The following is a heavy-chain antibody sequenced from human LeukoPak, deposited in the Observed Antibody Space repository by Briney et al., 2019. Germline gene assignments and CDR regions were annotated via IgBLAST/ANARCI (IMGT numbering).Heavy chain of an antibody. V-gene: IGHV3-23*01. J-gene: IGHJ3*02. D-gene: IGHD3-3*01. CDR3: AKDRSDYDFWSGYYTPIRGAFDI. CDR1: GFTFSSYA. Sequence: GGSLRLSCAASGFTFSSYAMSWVRQAPGKGLEWVSAISGSGGSIYYADSVKGRFTISRDNSKNTLYLQMNSLRAEDTAVYYCAKDRSDYDFWSGYYTPIRGAFDIWGQGTMVTVSS. CDR2: ISGSGGSI.